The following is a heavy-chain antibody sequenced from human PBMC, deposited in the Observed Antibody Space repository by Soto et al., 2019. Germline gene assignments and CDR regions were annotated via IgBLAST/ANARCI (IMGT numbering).Heavy chain of an antibody. D-gene: IGHD5-12*01. CDR3: AREDREMATISY. CDR2: INPNSGGT. CDR1: GYTFTGYY. V-gene: IGHV1-2*04. J-gene: IGHJ4*02. Sequence: ASVKVSCKASGYTFTGYYMHWVRQAPGQGLEWMGWINPNSGGTNYAQKFQGWVTMTRDTSISTAYMELSRLRSDDTAVYYCAREDREMATISYWGQGTLVTVSS.